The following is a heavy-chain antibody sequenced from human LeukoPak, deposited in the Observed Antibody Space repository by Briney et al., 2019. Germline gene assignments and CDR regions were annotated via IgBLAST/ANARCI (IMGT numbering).Heavy chain of an antibody. V-gene: IGHV3-53*01. D-gene: IGHD2/OR15-2a*01. Sequence: GGSLRLSCAASGFTVSSNYMSWVRQAPGKGLGWVSVIYSGGSTYYADSVKGRFTISRDNSKNTLYLQMNSLGAEDTAVYYCAKGGNIRVLDYYYYMDVWGKGTTVTVSS. J-gene: IGHJ6*03. CDR2: IYSGGST. CDR1: GFTVSSNY. CDR3: AKGGNIRVLDYYYYMDV.